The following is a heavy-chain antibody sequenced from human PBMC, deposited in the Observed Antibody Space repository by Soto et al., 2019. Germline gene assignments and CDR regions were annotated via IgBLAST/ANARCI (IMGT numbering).Heavy chain of an antibody. V-gene: IGHV3-30-3*01. J-gene: IGHJ4*02. D-gene: IGHD6-13*01. CDR3: ARRDWGDSSSWYY. CDR1: GFTFSRYA. CDR2: ISYDGSNK. Sequence: LRLSCAASGFTFSRYAMHWVRQATGKGLEWMAVISYDGSNKYYADSVKGRFTISRDNSKNTMYLQMNSLRAEDTAVYYCARRDWGDSSSWYYWGQGNLVTVSS.